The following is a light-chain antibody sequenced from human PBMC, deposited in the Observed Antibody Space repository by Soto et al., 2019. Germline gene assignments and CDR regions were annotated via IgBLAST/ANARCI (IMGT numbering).Light chain of an antibody. Sequence: QSVLTQPPSVSGTPGQRVTMSCSGSTSNIGSNTVDWHQQVPGTAPKLLIYNNNQPPSGVPDRLSGSKSGTSASLAISGLQSEDEADYYCAAWDDSLSGPIFGGGTKLTVL. J-gene: IGLJ2*01. CDR3: AAWDDSLSGPI. CDR1: TSNIGSNT. CDR2: NNN. V-gene: IGLV1-44*01.